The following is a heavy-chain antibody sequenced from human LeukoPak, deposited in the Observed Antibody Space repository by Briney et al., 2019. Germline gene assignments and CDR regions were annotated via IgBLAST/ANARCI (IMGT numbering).Heavy chain of an antibody. J-gene: IGHJ4*02. CDR2: SQSKTDGGTR. D-gene: IGHD3-16*02. V-gene: IGHV3-15*01. CDR1: GFTFSNAW. Sequence: PGGSLRLSCAASGFTFSNAWMSWVRQAPGKGLEWVGRSQSKTDGGTRDYAAPVKGRFTISRDDSKNTLYLQMNSLKTEDTAVHYCTTGLYVWGSYRPLDYWGQGTLVTVSS. CDR3: TTGLYVWGSYRPLDY.